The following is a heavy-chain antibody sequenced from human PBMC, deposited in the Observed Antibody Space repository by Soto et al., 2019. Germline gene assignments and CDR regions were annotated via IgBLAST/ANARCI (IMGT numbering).Heavy chain of an antibody. D-gene: IGHD6-13*01. CDR1: GYTFSTYY. CDR3: ARPHFSSSYYFDY. J-gene: IGHJ4*02. Sequence: ASVKVSCKASGYTFSTYYMHWVRQAPGQGYEWMGIINPSGGSTTYAQKFQGRVTMTRDTSTTTAYMELSSLKSEDTAVYYCARPHFSSSYYFDYWGQGTLVTVSS. CDR2: INPSGGST. V-gene: IGHV1-46*01.